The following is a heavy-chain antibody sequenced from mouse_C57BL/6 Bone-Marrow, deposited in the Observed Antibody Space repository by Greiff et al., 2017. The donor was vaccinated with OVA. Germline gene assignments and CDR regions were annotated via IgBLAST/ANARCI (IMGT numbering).Heavy chain of an antibody. CDR1: GYAFTNYL. D-gene: IGHD1-1*01. Sequence: QVQLQQSGAELVRPGTSVKVSCKASGYAFTNYLIEWVKQRPGQGLEWIGVINPGSGGTNYNEKVKGKATLTADKSSSTAYMQLSSLTSEDSAVYFCARSGYYGLYWYFDVWGTGTTVTVSS. CDR3: ARSGYYGLYWYFDV. CDR2: INPGSGGT. J-gene: IGHJ1*03. V-gene: IGHV1-54*01.